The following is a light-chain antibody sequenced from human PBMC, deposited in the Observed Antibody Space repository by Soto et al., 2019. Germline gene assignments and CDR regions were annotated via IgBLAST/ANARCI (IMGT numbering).Light chain of an antibody. V-gene: IGKV1-9*01. CDR3: QQLNSYPCT. CDR1: QDISSY. J-gene: IGKJ2*02. CDR2: VAS. Sequence: DIPLTQSPSFLSASVGDRVTITCRASQDISSYLAWYQQKPGKAPKLLIYVASTLQSWVPSRFSGSGSGTEFTLTISSLQPEDFATYYCQQLNSYPCTFGQGTKLEIK.